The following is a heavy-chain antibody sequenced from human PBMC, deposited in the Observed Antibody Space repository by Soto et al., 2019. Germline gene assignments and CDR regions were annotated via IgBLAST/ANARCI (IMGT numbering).Heavy chain of an antibody. CDR2: VYHSGST. J-gene: IGHJ4*02. D-gene: IGHD6-13*01. CDR1: GGSISSSGYS. Sequence: QLQLQESGSGLVKPSQTLSLTCAVSGGSISSSGYSWSWIRQPPGKGLEWVGYVYHSGSTYYNPSLKSRVTISVDRSKNQFSLKLSSVTAADTAVYYCASSHAGAHITAAVHWGQGTLVTVS. V-gene: IGHV4-30-2*01. CDR3: ASSHAGAHITAAVH.